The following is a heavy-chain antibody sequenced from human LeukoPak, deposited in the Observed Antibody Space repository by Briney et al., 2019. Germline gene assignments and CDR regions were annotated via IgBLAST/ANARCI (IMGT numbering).Heavy chain of an antibody. CDR2: ISAYNDDT. Sequence: ASVKVSCKASGYSYTRFGVGWVRQAPGQGLEWIGWISAYNDDTKYAQKFQGRVTVTSDPATNTAYMELRSLRSDDTAVYYCARRINYDILTGYSARGYYFDYWGQGTLVTVSA. J-gene: IGHJ4*02. D-gene: IGHD3-9*01. CDR3: ARRINYDILTGYSARGYYFDY. CDR1: GYSYTRFG. V-gene: IGHV1-18*01.